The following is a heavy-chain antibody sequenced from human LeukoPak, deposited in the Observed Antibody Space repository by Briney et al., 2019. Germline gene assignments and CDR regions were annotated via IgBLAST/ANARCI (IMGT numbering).Heavy chain of an antibody. V-gene: IGHV3-53*01. Sequence: GGSLRLSCAASGFTVSNTYMSWVRQAPGKGLEWVSIIYSGGGTRYADSVKGRFTISRDNSRNTLYLQMNSLRAEDTALYYCARDNYDSSGFTWGQGTLVAVSS. D-gene: IGHD3-22*01. CDR2: IYSGGGT. CDR1: GFTVSNTY. CDR3: ARDNYDSSGFT. J-gene: IGHJ4*02.